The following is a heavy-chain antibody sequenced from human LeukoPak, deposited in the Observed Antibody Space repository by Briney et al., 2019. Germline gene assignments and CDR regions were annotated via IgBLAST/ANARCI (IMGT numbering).Heavy chain of an antibody. CDR3: ARSRSYNHFDY. Sequence: QPGGSLRLSCAASGFTFSSYDMHWVRQATGKGLEWVSAIGSAGDTYYPGSVKGRFTISRENAKNSLYFQMNSLRAGDTAVYYCARSRSYNHFDYWGQGTLVTVSS. V-gene: IGHV3-13*01. CDR2: IGSAGDT. CDR1: GFTFSSYD. D-gene: IGHD1-1*01. J-gene: IGHJ4*02.